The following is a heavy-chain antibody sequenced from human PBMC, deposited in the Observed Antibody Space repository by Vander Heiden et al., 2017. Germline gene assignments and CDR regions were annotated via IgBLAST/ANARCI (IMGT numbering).Heavy chain of an antibody. D-gene: IGHD6-19*01. V-gene: IGHV3-15*01. CDR3: TVIAVATFDY. CDR2: IKSKTDDGTT. Sequence: EVQLVESGGGLVKPGGSLRLSCAASGFTFSNAWMSWVRQAPGKGLEWVGRIKSKTDDGTTDYAAPVKGRFTISRDDSKNTLYLQMNSLKTEDTAVYYCTVIAVATFDYWGQGTLVTVSS. J-gene: IGHJ4*02. CDR1: GFTFSNAW.